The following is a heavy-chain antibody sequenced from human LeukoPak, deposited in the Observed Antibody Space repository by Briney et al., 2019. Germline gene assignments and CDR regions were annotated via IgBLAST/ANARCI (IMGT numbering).Heavy chain of an antibody. J-gene: IGHJ4*02. V-gene: IGHV3-7*01. CDR1: GFTFSSYW. D-gene: IGHD3-10*01. Sequence: GGSLRLSCAASGFTFSSYWMSWVRQAPGKGLEWVANIKQDGSEKYYVDSVKGRFTISRDNAKNSLHLQMNSLRAEDTAVYYCARGGVDYYGSGTYYLMYYFDYWGQGALVTVSS. CDR2: IKQDGSEK. CDR3: ARGGVDYYGSGTYYLMYYFDY.